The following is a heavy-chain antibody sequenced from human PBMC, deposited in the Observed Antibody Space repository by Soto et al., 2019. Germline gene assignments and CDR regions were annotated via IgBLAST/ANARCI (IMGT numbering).Heavy chain of an antibody. CDR2: ARNKAQSYTT. D-gene: IGHD3-10*01. CDR1: GFTFSDHY. J-gene: IGHJ4*02. CDR3: TTNYGSGSYRWAPDY. V-gene: IGHV3-72*01. Sequence: PGGSLRLSCAASGFTFSDHYMDWVRQAPGKGLEWVGRARNKAQSYTTEYAASVKGRFTISRDDSKNTLYLQMNSLKTEDTAVYYCTTNYGSGSYRWAPDYWGQGTLVTVSS.